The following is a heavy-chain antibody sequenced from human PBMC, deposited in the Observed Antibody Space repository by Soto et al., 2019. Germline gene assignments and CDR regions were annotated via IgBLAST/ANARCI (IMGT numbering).Heavy chain of an antibody. V-gene: IGHV3-23*01. J-gene: IGHJ6*02. Sequence: GGSLRLSCAASGFTFSSYAMSWVRQAPGKGLEWVSAISGSGGSTYYADSVKGRFTITRDMSTSTAYMELSSLRSEDTAVYYCAADLSSLVGATYYYYYGMDVWGQGTTVTVSS. CDR2: ISGSGGST. D-gene: IGHD1-26*01. CDR3: AADLSSLVGATYYYYYGMDV. CDR1: GFTFSSYA.